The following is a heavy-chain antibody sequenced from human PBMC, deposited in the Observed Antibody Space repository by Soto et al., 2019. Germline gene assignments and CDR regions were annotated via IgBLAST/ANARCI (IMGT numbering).Heavy chain of an antibody. CDR3: ARGRKEYSSSWYVD. J-gene: IGHJ4*02. CDR2: IYHSGST. Sequence: NPSETLSLTCAVSGYSISSGYYWGWIRQPPGKGLEWIGSIYHSGSTNYNPSLKSRVTISVDTSKNQFSLKLSSVTAADTAVYYCARGRKEYSSSWYVDWGQGTLVTVSS. CDR1: GYSISSGYY. D-gene: IGHD6-13*01. V-gene: IGHV4-38-2*01.